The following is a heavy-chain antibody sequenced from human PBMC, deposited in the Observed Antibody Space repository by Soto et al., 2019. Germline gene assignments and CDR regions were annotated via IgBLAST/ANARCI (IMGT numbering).Heavy chain of an antibody. J-gene: IGHJ6*03. D-gene: IGHD6-19*01. CDR3: ARDPRQWLITSHYYYYMDV. Sequence: GGSLRLSRAASGFTFSSYSMNWVRQAPGKGLEWVSSISSSSSYIYYADSVKGRFTISRDNAKNSLYLQMNSLRAEDTAVYYCARDPRQWLITSHYYYYMDVWGKGTTVTVSS. CDR2: ISSSSSYI. V-gene: IGHV3-21*01. CDR1: GFTFSSYS.